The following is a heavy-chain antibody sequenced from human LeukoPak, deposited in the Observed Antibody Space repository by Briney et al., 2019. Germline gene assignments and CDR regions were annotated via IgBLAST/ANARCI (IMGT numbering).Heavy chain of an antibody. D-gene: IGHD4-17*01. V-gene: IGHV3-23*01. Sequence: PGGSLRLSCAVSGFTFSRYAMSWVRQAPGQGLEWVSAISGGGGSTYYPDFVKGRFTISRENSKNMLYLQMGSLRAEDTAVYYCAKGVTVATPWYFDLWGRGTLVTVSS. CDR2: ISGGGGST. CDR1: GFTFSRYA. J-gene: IGHJ2*01. CDR3: AKGVTVATPWYFDL.